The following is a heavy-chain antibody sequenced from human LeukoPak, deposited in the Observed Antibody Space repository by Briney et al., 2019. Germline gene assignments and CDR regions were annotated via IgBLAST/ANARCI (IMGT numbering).Heavy chain of an antibody. CDR1: GGSISSSTSY. V-gene: IGHV4-39*01. J-gene: IGHJ4*02. CDR2: SYYSGST. Sequence: SETLSLTCTVSGGSISSSTSYWGWIRQPPGKGLEWIGSSYYSGSTYYNPSLKSRVTISVDTSKNQFSLRLSSVTAADTAVYYCARGRDSRGYQFMGFDSWGQGTLVTVSS. CDR3: ARGRDSRGYQFMGFDS. D-gene: IGHD3-22*01.